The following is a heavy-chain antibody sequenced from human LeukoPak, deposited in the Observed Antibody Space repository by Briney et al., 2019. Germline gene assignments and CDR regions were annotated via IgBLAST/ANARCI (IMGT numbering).Heavy chain of an antibody. V-gene: IGHV3-7*01. CDR1: GGSFSGYY. Sequence: ETLSLTCAVYGGSFSGYYWSWVRQAPGKGLEWVANIKQDGSEKYYVDSVKGRFTISRDNAKNSLYLQMNSLRAEDTAVYYCARAGRKSRGVDLVRKKETGYYYYMDVWGKGTTVTVSS. J-gene: IGHJ6*03. CDR2: IKQDGSEK. CDR3: ARAGRKSRGVDLVRKKETGYYYYMDV. D-gene: IGHD3-10*02.